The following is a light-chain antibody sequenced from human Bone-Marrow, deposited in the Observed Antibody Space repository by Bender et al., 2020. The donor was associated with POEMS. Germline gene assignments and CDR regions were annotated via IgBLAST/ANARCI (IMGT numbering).Light chain of an antibody. V-gene: IGLV1-40*01. CDR3: QSFDTSLSGWV. CDR1: NTNIGIGFD. CDR2: GNS. J-gene: IGLJ3*02. Sequence: QSVLTQPPSVSGAPGQRVTISCTGSNTNIGIGFDVNWYQVLPGTAPKLLIRGNSNRPSGVSDRFSGSKSGTSASLTITGLLPEDEADYYCQSFDTSLSGWVFGAGTKLTV.